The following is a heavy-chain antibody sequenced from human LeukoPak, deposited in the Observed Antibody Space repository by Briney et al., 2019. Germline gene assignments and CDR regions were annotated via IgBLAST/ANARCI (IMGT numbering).Heavy chain of an antibody. CDR1: GFNFDDYA. CDR2: ISWNSGSI. CDR3: AKDGSSGYYLDY. D-gene: IGHD3-22*01. Sequence: PGGSLRLSCAASGFNFDDYAMHWVRQAPGKGLEWVSGISWNSGSIGYADSVKGRFTISRDNAKNSLYLQMNSLRAEDTALYYCAKDGSSGYYLDYWGQGTLVTVSS. J-gene: IGHJ4*02. V-gene: IGHV3-9*01.